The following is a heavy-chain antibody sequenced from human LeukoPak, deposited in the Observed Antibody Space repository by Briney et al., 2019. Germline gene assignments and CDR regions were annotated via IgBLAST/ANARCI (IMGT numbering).Heavy chain of an antibody. Sequence: QSGGSLRLSCAASGFTFSSYAMSWVRQAPGKGLEWVSAISGSGGSTYYADSVKGRFTISRDNSKNTLYLQMNSLRAEDTAVYYCAKDLRSSGWYRLFDYWGQGTLVTVSS. CDR1: GFTFSSYA. CDR2: ISGSGGST. V-gene: IGHV3-23*01. J-gene: IGHJ4*02. D-gene: IGHD6-19*01. CDR3: AKDLRSSGWYRLFDY.